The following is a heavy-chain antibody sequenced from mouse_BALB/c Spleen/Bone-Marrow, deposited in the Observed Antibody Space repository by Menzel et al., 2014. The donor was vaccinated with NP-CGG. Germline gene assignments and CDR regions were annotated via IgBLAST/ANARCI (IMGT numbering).Heavy chain of an antibody. D-gene: IGHD2-4*01. CDR3: ARAMIYYYAMDY. V-gene: IGHV1-14*01. Sequence: EVKLMESGPELVKPGASVKMSCKASGYSFTSFILHWVEMRPGQGLEWIGYINPYNDGTKYNEKFKGKAILTSDKSSSSANMELSSLTSEDSAVYYCARAMIYYYAMDYWGQGTSVTVSS. J-gene: IGHJ4*01. CDR2: INPYNDGT. CDR1: GYSFTSFI.